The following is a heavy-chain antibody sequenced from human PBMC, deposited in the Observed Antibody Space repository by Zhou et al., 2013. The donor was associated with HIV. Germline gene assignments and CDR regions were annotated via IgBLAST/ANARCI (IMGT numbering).Heavy chain of an antibody. CDR3: AVLYCSSTSCYYQQGDWYFDL. CDR2: IIPIFGTA. CDR1: GGTFSSYA. Sequence: QVQLVQSGAEVKKPGSSVKVSCKASGGTFSSYAISWVRQAPGQGLEWMGGIIPIFGTANYAQKFQGRVTITTDESTSTAYMELSSLRSEDTAVYYCAVLYCSSTSCYYQQGDWYFDLWGRGTLVTVSS. V-gene: IGHV1-69*05. J-gene: IGHJ2*01. D-gene: IGHD2-2*01.